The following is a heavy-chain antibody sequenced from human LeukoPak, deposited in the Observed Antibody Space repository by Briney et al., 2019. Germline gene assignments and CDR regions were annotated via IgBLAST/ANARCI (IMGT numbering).Heavy chain of an antibody. D-gene: IGHD2-15*01. CDR3: ARHRPRCSGGSCYRWFDP. CDR1: GGSVSSGSYY. Sequence: PSETLSLTCTVSGGSVSSGSYYWSWIRQPPGKGLEWIGYIYYSGSTNYNPSLKSRVTISVDTSKNQFSLKLSSVTAADTAVYYCARHRPRCSGGSCYRWFDPWGQGTLVTVSS. CDR2: IYYSGST. V-gene: IGHV4-61*01. J-gene: IGHJ5*02.